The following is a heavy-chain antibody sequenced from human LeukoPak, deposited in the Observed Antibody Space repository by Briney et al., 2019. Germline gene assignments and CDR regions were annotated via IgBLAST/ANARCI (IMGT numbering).Heavy chain of an antibody. CDR1: GFTFSSYE. Sequence: GGSLRLSCAASGFTFSSYEMNWVRQAPGKGLEWVSYISSSGSTIYYAGSVKGRFTISRDNAKNSLYLQMNSLRAEDTAVYYCARDRLYCGGDCYQLDLWGRGTLVTVSS. J-gene: IGHJ2*01. D-gene: IGHD2-21*02. CDR2: ISSSGSTI. CDR3: ARDRLYCGGDCYQLDL. V-gene: IGHV3-48*03.